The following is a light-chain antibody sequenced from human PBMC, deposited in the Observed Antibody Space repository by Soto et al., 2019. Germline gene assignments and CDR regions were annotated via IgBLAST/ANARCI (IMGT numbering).Light chain of an antibody. V-gene: IGKV3-11*01. Sequence: EVVLTQSPGTLSLSPGERASLSCRASQSVTTYLAWYQQKPGQAPRLLIYDASDRATGIPARFSGSGSGTDFTLTISSLEPEDFAVYYCQHRSYWPPGITVGQGTRLEIK. CDR3: QHRSYWPPGIT. CDR2: DAS. J-gene: IGKJ5*01. CDR1: QSVTTY.